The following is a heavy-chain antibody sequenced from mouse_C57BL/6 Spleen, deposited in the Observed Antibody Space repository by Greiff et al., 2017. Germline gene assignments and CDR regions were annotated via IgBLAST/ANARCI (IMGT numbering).Heavy chain of an antibody. CDR3: AREGGTGRYFDY. D-gene: IGHD3-3*01. CDR1: GYSISSGYY. V-gene: IGHV3-6*01. CDR2: ISYDGSN. Sequence: DVHLVESGPGLVKPSQSLSLTCSVTGYSISSGYYWNWIRQFPGNKLEWMGYISYDGSNNYNPSLKNRISITRDTSKNQFFLKLNSVTTEDTATYYCAREGGTGRYFDYWGQGTTLTVSS. J-gene: IGHJ2*01.